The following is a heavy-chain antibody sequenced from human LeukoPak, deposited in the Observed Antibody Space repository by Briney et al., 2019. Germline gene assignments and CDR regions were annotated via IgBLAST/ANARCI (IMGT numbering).Heavy chain of an antibody. CDR3: ARVADYYYGSGLGYYYMDV. CDR1: GYTFTGYY. CDR2: INPNSGGT. D-gene: IGHD3-10*01. Sequence: ASVKVSCKASGYTFTGYYMHWVRQAPGQGLEWVGWINPNSGGTNYAQKFQGRVTMTRDTSISTAYMELSRLRSDDTAVYYCARVADYYYGSGLGYYYMDVWGKGTTVTVSS. J-gene: IGHJ6*03. V-gene: IGHV1-2*02.